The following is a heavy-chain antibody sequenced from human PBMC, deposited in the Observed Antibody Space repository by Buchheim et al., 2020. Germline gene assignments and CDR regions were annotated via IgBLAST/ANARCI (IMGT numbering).Heavy chain of an antibody. Sequence: EVQLVQSGGGLVQPGGSLRLSCAASGFTFSDYWMSWVRQAPGKGLEWVANINQDGSEKKYVGSVKGRFTISRDNADNALYLQMNSLRAEDTAVYYCVRHQIGVGATWGYWGQGAL. D-gene: IGHD1-26*01. J-gene: IGHJ4*02. CDR3: VRHQIGVGATWGY. CDR2: INQDGSEK. CDR1: GFTFSDYW. V-gene: IGHV3-7*01.